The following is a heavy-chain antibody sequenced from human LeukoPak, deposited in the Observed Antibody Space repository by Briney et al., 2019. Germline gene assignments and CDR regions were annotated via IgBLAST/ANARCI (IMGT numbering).Heavy chain of an antibody. Sequence: PGGSMRLSCAASGFTFSSYWRRWVRQAPGKGLDWVATIKQDGREKYYVDSVKGRFTISRDNAKNSLYLQMNSLRAEDTAVYYCARELYDYVWGSYRYLPTTFDYWGQGTLVTVSS. V-gene: IGHV3-7*01. CDR1: GFTFSSYW. D-gene: IGHD3-16*02. CDR2: IKQDGREK. CDR3: ARELYDYVWGSYRYLPTTFDY. J-gene: IGHJ4*02.